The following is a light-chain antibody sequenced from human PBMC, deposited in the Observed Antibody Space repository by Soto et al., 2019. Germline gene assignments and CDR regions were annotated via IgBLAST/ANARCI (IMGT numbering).Light chain of an antibody. CDR1: SGDVGAYNS. J-gene: IGLJ2*01. CDR3: NSYTTSSTLVV. Sequence: QSALTQPASVSGSPGQSITISCTGTSGDVGAYNSVSWYQQHPGKAPKLMIYEVSYRPSGVSNRFSGSKSGNTASLTISGLQAEDEADYYCNSYTTSSTLVVFGGGTQLTVL. CDR2: EVS. V-gene: IGLV2-14*01.